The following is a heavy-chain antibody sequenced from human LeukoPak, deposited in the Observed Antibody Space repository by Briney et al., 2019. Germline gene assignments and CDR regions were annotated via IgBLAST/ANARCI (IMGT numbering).Heavy chain of an antibody. CDR3: TTIRPGY. Sequence: LTGGSLRLSCAASGFTFSDYYMSWIRQAPGKGLEWVSRTKDGGTTTDYADSVKGRFTISRDDAKTTLYLQMNSLRAEDTAVYYCTTIRPGYWGQGTLVTVSP. D-gene: IGHD5-12*01. CDR2: TKDGGTTT. CDR1: GFTFSDYY. V-gene: IGHV3-74*01. J-gene: IGHJ4*02.